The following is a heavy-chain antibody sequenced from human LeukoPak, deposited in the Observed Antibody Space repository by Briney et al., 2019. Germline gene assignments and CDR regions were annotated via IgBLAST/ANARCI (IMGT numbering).Heavy chain of an antibody. CDR2: INWNGGST. CDR3: AGLGILTGTKGAFDI. CDR1: GFTFDDYG. J-gene: IGHJ3*02. D-gene: IGHD3-9*01. V-gene: IGHV3-20*04. Sequence: PGGSLRLSSAASGFTFDDYGMSWVRQAPGKGLEWVSGINWNGGSTGYADSVKGRFTISRDNAKNSLYLQMNSLRAEDTALYYCAGLGILTGTKGAFDIWGQGTMVTVSS.